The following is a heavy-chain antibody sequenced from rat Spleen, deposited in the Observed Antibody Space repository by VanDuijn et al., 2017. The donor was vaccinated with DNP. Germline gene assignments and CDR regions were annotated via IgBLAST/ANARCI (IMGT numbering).Heavy chain of an antibody. D-gene: IGHD1-4*01. CDR2: INYAGSST. J-gene: IGHJ2*01. CDR1: GFTFSDYY. Sequence: EVQLVESGGGLVQPGRSLKLSCAASGFTFSDYYMAWVRQAPTKGLEWVAYINYAGSSTYFGDSVKGRFTISRDNAKSTLYLQMNSLTSEDMATYYCARHVLPLRVWDYWGQGVMVTVSS. CDR3: ARHVLPLRVWDY. V-gene: IGHV5-22*01.